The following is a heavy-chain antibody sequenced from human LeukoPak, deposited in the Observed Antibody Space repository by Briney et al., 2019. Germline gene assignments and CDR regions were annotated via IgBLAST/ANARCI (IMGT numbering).Heavy chain of an antibody. Sequence: GGSLRLSCIASGFTFTHYAMTWVRQAPEKGLEWVSDISASGSTIRYADSVKGRFTVSRDNSKNTVFLEMISLRVEDTALYHCAKGHGDWGGNYLDHWGQGAQVTVSS. CDR3: AKGHGDWGGNYLDH. CDR1: GFTFTHYA. D-gene: IGHD4-17*01. J-gene: IGHJ4*02. V-gene: IGHV3-23*01. CDR2: ISASGSTI.